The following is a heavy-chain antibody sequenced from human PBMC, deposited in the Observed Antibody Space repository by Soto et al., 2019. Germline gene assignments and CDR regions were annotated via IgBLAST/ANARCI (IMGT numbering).Heavy chain of an antibody. J-gene: IGHJ3*02. CDR3: ARGNYGDYSDAFDI. V-gene: IGHV1-69*01. D-gene: IGHD4-17*01. CDR1: GGTFISFA. Sequence: QVQLVQSGAEVKKPGSSVKVSCKASGGTFISFAINWVRQAPGQGLEWMGEITPISGTTNYAQKFQGRVTMTVDEYTNSAFMELSSLSAEDTAVFYCARGNYGDYSDAFDIWGQGTMVTVSS. CDR2: ITPISGTT.